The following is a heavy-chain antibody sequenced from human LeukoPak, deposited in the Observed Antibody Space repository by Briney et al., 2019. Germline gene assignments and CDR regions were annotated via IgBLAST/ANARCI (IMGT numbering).Heavy chain of an antibody. J-gene: IGHJ3*02. V-gene: IGHV4-59*01. CDR1: GGSIRSYY. Sequence: PSETLSLTCTVSGGSIRSYYWSWIRQPPGKGLEWIGYIYYSGSTNYNPSLKSRVTISVDTSKNQFSLKLSSVTAADTAVYYCARILPYCSSTSCSPRPYAFDIWGQGTMVTVSS. D-gene: IGHD2-2*01. CDR2: IYYSGST. CDR3: ARILPYCSSTSCSPRPYAFDI.